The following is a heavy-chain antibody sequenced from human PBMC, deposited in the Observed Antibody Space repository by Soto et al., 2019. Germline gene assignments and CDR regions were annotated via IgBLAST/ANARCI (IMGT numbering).Heavy chain of an antibody. CDR3: AKGSIAYSASVDN. CDR1: GFSFSSYA. J-gene: IGHJ4*02. V-gene: IGHV3-23*01. CDR2: ISARGGSS. Sequence: DVQLLESGGGLVQPGESLRLSCAASGFSFSSYAEVWVRQAPGKGLEWVAVISARGGSSYFADSVKGRFTLSRDNSKNVLSLEMNSLRAEDTAIYFCAKGSIAYSASVDNWGQGTLVVVSS. D-gene: IGHD5-12*01.